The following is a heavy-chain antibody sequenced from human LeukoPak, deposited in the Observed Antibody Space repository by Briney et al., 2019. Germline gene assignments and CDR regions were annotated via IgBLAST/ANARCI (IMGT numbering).Heavy chain of an antibody. D-gene: IGHD2-2*01. CDR3: SSDRTSAYNWFYP. J-gene: IGHJ5*02. V-gene: IGHV1-2*02. CDR1: GYTFTVFY. CDR2: INPNSGET. Sequence: GASVRVSSTASGYTFTVFYMHWGREAPGQRLEWMGWINPNSGETNYAQKFQGRVTMTRDTSISTAYIELSRLTSDDTATYSWSSDRTSAYNWFYPWGQVTLVTVSS.